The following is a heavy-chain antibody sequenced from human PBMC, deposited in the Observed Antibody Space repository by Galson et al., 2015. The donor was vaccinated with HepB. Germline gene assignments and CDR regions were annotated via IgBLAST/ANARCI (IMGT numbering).Heavy chain of an antibody. Sequence: SLRLSCAASGFTVSSNYLSWVRQAPGRGLEWVSVIYSGGSTYYADSVKGRFTISRDNPQNTRYLQMNSLRAEDTAVYYCARALPYSNYAHGMDVWGQGTTVTVSS. D-gene: IGHD4-11*01. V-gene: IGHV3-53*01. CDR2: IYSGGST. CDR1: GFTVSSNY. CDR3: ARALPYSNYAHGMDV. J-gene: IGHJ6*02.